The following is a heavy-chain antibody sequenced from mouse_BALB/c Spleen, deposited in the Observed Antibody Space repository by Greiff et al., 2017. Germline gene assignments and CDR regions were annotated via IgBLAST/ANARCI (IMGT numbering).Heavy chain of an antibody. CDR1: GYTFTNYW. J-gene: IGHJ4*01. CDR2: IYPGGGYT. V-gene: IGHV1-63*02. D-gene: IGHD3-3*01. Sequence: VKLQQSGAELVRPGTSVKISCKASGYTFTNYWLGWVKQRPGHGLEWIGDIYPGGGYTNYNEKFKGKATLTADTSSSTAYMQLSSLTSEDSAVYFCARGRATLAMDYWGQGTSVTVSS. CDR3: ARGRATLAMDY.